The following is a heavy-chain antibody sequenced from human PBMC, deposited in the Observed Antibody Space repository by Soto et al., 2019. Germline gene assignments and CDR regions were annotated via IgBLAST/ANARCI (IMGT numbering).Heavy chain of an antibody. CDR1: GFTFSSDA. CDR2: ISYDGSNK. CDR3: ERDSPHSSGWTRGSSSYYGTDV. V-gene: IGHV3-30-3*01. J-gene: IGHJ6*02. D-gene: IGHD6-19*01. Sequence: PGGSLRLCCAASGFTFSSDAMHWVGQAPGKGLEWVAVISYDGSNKYYADSVKGRFTISRDNSKNTLYLQMNSLRAEDTAVYYCERDSPHSSGWTRGSSSYYGTDVWRQAPPVTVSS.